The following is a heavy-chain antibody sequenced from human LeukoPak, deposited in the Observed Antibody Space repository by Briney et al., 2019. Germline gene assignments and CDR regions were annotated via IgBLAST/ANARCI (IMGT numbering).Heavy chain of an antibody. CDR3: ARVQLDTAMIDY. Sequence: TLSLTCTVSGGSISSADYYWSWIRQPPGKGLEWIGYIYYSGSTYYNPSLKSRVTISVDTSKNQFSLKLSSVTAADTAVYYCARVQLDTAMIDYWGEGTLVTVSS. J-gene: IGHJ4*02. D-gene: IGHD5-18*01. CDR1: GGSISSADYY. CDR2: IYYSGST. V-gene: IGHV4-30-4*08.